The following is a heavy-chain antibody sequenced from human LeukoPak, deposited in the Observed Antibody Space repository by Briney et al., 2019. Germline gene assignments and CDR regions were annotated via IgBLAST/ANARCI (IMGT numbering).Heavy chain of an antibody. CDR1: GGSISSYY. CDR2: IYTSGSS. D-gene: IGHD4-23*01. CDR3: PGVGYGGDLDY. V-gene: IGHV4-4*07. Sequence: SETLSLTCTVSGGSISSYYWTWIRQPAGKGLEWIGRIYTSGSSNYNPSLQSRVTMSGGTSKNQFSLKLSSATAADPAVYFFPGVGYGGDLDYWGQGTLVTVSS. J-gene: IGHJ4*02.